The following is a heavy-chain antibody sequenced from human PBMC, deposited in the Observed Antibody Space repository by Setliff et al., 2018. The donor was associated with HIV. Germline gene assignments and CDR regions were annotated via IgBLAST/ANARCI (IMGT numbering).Heavy chain of an antibody. CDR3: ARVPLYYYGNLTEY. CDR1: GFTFHNYA. CDR2: LSSSASYM. V-gene: IGHV3-21*01. D-gene: IGHD3-22*01. J-gene: IGHJ4*02. Sequence: GGSLRLSCAASGFTFHNYAMNWVRQAPGKGLEWVSSLSSSASYMYYADSVKGRFTISRDNAKNSLYLQMNSLRAEDTGVYYCARVPLYYYGNLTEYWGQGTLVTVSS.